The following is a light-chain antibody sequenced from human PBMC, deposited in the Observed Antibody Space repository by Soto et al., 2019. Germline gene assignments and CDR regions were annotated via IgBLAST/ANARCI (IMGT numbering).Light chain of an antibody. CDR3: QQYGSSRLT. Sequence: LVLTQSPGTLSLSAGERATLSCRASHRVTTNYLAWYQQKPGQAPRLLIYGASTRATGIPDRFSGSGSGTDFSLTISRLEPEDSAMYYCQQYGSSRLTFGGGTKVEIK. J-gene: IGKJ4*02. CDR2: GAS. CDR1: HRVTTNY. V-gene: IGKV3-20*01.